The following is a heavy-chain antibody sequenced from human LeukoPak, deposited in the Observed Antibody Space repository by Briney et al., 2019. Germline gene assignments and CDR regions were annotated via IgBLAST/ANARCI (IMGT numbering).Heavy chain of an antibody. CDR1: GFTFSNFA. CDR2: ISGSGVSA. J-gene: IGHJ4*02. D-gene: IGHD5-18*01. CDR3: AKSRQDTAMINYYFDY. V-gene: IGHV3-23*01. Sequence: GGSLRLSCAVSGFTFSNFAMSWVRQAPGKGLEWVSAISGSGVSAYYRDSVKGRLTISRDNPKNTLLLQMNSLTAEDTAVYYCAKSRQDTAMINYYFDYWGQGTLVTVSS.